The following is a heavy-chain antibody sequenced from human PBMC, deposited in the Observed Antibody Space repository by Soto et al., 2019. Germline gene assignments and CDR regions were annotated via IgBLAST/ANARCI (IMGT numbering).Heavy chain of an antibody. Sequence: QVQLVQSGDEMKKPGASVRVSCKASGYIFVNYGIAWVRQAPGQGLEWMGWISPYTGDTNSASKVQGRLTMTTDTSTSTAYRDLGSLTSDDTAVYYCAMVDKYVTPTPQDVWGQGTTVTVSS. CDR3: AMVDKYVTPTPQDV. J-gene: IGHJ6*02. V-gene: IGHV1-18*01. CDR2: ISPYTGDT. D-gene: IGHD5-12*01. CDR1: GYIFVNYG.